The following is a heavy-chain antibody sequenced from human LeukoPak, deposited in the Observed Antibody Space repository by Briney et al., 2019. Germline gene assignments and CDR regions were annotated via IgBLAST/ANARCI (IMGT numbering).Heavy chain of an antibody. CDR2: IDYSGGT. CDR3: ARASAYNWNDY. CDR1: GGSIRSFS. J-gene: IGHJ4*02. D-gene: IGHD1-1*01. Sequence: SETLSLTCTVSGGSIRSFSWSWIRQPPGKGLEWIGYIDYSGGTNYNPSLKSRVTISVDTSKNQFSLKLSSVTAADTAVYYCARASAYNWNDYWGQGTLVTVSS. V-gene: IGHV4-59*01.